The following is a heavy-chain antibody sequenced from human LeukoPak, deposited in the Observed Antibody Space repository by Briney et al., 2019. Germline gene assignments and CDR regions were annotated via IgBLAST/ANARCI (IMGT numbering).Heavy chain of an antibody. CDR3: ARGQYYYGSGSFYYYYGMDV. J-gene: IGHJ6*02. CDR2: IYYSGST. CDR1: GGSISSYY. D-gene: IGHD3-10*01. Sequence: SETLSLTCTVSGGSISSYYWSWTRQPPGKGLEWIGYIYYSGSTNYNPSLKSRVTISVDTSKNQFSLKLSSVTAADTAVYYCARGQYYYGSGSFYYYYGMDVWGQGTTVTVSS. V-gene: IGHV4-59*12.